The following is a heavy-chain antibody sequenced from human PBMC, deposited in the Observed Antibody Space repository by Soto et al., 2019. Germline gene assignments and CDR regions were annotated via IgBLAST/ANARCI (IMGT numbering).Heavy chain of an antibody. CDR2: MNPNSGNT. CDR3: ARDGGVQARFDP. Sequence: ASVKVSCKASGYTFTSYDINWVRQATGQGLEWMGWMNPNSGNTGYAQKFQGRVTMTRNTSISTAYMELRSLRSDDTAVYYCARDGGVQARFDPWGQGTLVTVSS. CDR1: GYTFTSYD. V-gene: IGHV1-8*01. D-gene: IGHD2-8*02. J-gene: IGHJ5*02.